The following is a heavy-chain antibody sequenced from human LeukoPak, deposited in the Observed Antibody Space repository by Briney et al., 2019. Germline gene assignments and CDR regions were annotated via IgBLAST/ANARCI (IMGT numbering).Heavy chain of an antibody. CDR2: VSIGGSFI. D-gene: IGHD6-6*01. J-gene: IGHJ4*02. CDR3: ARAGDSSSSGYYFDY. Sequence: PGGSLRLSCAASGFTFSSYGMSWVRQAPGKGLEWASFVSIGGSFIYYADSVKGRFTISRDNSKNTLYLQMNSLRAEDTAVYYCARAGDSSSSGYYFDYWGQGTLVTVSS. V-gene: IGHV3-21*04. CDR1: GFTFSSYG.